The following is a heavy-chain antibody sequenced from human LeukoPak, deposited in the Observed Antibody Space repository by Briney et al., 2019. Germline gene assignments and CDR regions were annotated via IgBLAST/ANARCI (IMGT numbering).Heavy chain of an antibody. CDR2: ISDTGGTT. CDR3: ARAAMVRGVDYFDY. J-gene: IGHJ4*02. V-gene: IGHV3-23*01. D-gene: IGHD3-10*01. Sequence: GGSLRLSCAASGFTFSSYSMAWGRQAPGMGLEWVSVISDTGGTTYYADSVKGRFTISRDNSKNTLYLQMNSLRAEDTAVYFCARAAMVRGVDYFDYWGQGTLVTVSS. CDR1: GFTFSSYS.